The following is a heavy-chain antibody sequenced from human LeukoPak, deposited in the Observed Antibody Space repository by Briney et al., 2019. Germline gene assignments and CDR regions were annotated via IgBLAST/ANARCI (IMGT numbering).Heavy chain of an antibody. J-gene: IGHJ5*02. CDR1: GGSFSGYY. D-gene: IGHD1-7*01. Sequence: SETLSLTCAVYGGSFSGYYWSWIRQPPRKGLECIGEINHSGSTNYNPPFKSRVTISVDTSKNQFSMKLSSVTAADTAVYYSARMSWYNWNYGGPNWFDPWGQGTLVTVSS. CDR3: ARMSWYNWNYGGPNWFDP. CDR2: INHSGST. V-gene: IGHV4-34*01.